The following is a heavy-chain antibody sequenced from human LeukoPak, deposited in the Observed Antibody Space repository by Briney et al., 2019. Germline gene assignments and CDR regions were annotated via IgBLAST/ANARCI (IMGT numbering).Heavy chain of an antibody. CDR2: IIPILGIA. Sequence: SVKVSCKASGGTFSSYAISWVRQAPGQGLEWMGRIIPILGIANYAQKFQGRVTITADKSTSTAYMELSSLRSEDTAVYYCARDYRYYYDSSGTGYFDYWGQGTMVTVSS. D-gene: IGHD3-22*01. CDR3: ARDYRYYYDSSGTGYFDY. J-gene: IGHJ4*02. CDR1: GGTFSSYA. V-gene: IGHV1-69*04.